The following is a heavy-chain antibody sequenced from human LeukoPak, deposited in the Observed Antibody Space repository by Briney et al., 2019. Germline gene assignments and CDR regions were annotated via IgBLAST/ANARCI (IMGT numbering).Heavy chain of an antibody. CDR2: ISSSSSTI. CDR3: ARDPIAARPYFDY. J-gene: IGHJ4*02. Sequence: GGSLRLSSAASGFTFSSYSMNWVRQAPGKGLEWVSYISSSSSTIYYADSVKGRFTISRDNAKNSLYLQMNSLRAEDTAVYYCARDPIAARPYFDYWGQGTLVTVSS. D-gene: IGHD6-6*01. CDR1: GFTFSSYS. V-gene: IGHV3-48*04.